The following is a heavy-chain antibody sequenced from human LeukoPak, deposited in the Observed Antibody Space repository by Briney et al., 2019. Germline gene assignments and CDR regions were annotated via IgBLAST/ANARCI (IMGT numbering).Heavy chain of an antibody. J-gene: IGHJ5*02. CDR2: MYYSGST. CDR1: GGSISSGDYY. CDR3: ARPYYYDSRIDP. V-gene: IGHV4-30-4*01. D-gene: IGHD3-22*01. Sequence: PSQTLSLTCTVSGGSISSGDYYWSWIRQPPGKGLEWIAYMYYSGSTYYNPSLKSRVTMSADTSKNQLSLKLSSVTAADTAVYYCARPYYYDSRIDPWGQGILVIVSS.